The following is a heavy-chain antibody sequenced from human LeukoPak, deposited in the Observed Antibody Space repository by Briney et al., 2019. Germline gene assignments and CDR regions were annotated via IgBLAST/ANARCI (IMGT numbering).Heavy chain of an antibody. J-gene: IGHJ4*02. CDR3: ARITIFGSTPDY. CDR1: GGSISSGSYY. D-gene: IGHD3-3*01. V-gene: IGHV4-61*02. Sequence: SQTLSLTCTVSGGSISSGSYYWSWIRQPAGKGLEWIGRIYTSGSTNYNPSLKSRVTISVDTSKNQFSLKLSSVTAADTAVYYCARITIFGSTPDYWGQGTLVTVSS. CDR2: IYTSGST.